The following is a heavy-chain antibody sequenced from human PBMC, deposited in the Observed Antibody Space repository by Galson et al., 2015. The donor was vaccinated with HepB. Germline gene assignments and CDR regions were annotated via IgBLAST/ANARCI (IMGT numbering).Heavy chain of an antibody. CDR3: AHGQEYGAGWGWFDP. J-gene: IGHJ5*02. Sequence: PALVKPTQTLTLTCTFSGFSLSTSGVGVGWIRQPPGKALEWLALIYWDDDKRYSPSLKSRLTITKDTSKNQVVLTMTNMDPVDTATYYCAHGQEYGAGWGWFDPWGQGTLVTVSS. CDR2: IYWDDDK. D-gene: IGHD2/OR15-2a*01. CDR1: GFSLSTSGVG. V-gene: IGHV2-5*02.